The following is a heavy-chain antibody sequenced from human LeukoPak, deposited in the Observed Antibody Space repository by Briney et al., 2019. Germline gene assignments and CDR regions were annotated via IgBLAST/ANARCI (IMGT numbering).Heavy chain of an antibody. V-gene: IGHV3-30*03. CDR1: GFTFSSYG. CDR2: ISYDGSNK. Sequence: GGSLRLSCAASGFTFSSYGMHWVRQAPGKGLEWVAVISYDGSNKYYADSVKGRFTISRDNSKNTLYLQMNSLRAEDTAVYYCATSRSFDYWGQGTLVTVSS. CDR3: ATSRSFDY. J-gene: IGHJ4*02.